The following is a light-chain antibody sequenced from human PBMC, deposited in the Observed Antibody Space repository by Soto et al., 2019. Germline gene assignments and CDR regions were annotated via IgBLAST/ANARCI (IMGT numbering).Light chain of an antibody. J-gene: IGKJ4*01. CDR1: QSVSSY. Sequence: EIVLTQSPATLSLSPGERATLSCRASQSVSSYLAWYQQKPGQAPRLLIYDASNRATGIPARFSGSGSGTDFPLTIISLEPEDFAVYYCQQRSNWPPLLTFGGGTKGEIK. CDR3: QQRSNWPPLLT. CDR2: DAS. V-gene: IGKV3-11*01.